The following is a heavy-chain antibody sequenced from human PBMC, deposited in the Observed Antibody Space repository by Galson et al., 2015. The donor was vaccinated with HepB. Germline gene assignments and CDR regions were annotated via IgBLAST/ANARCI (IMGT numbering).Heavy chain of an antibody. D-gene: IGHD6-13*01. J-gene: IGHJ4*02. CDR3: ASNCIAAAGLICY. V-gene: IGHV1-46*01. Sequence: SVKVSCKASGYTFTSYYMHWVRQAPGQGLEWMGIINPSGGSTSYAQKFQGRVTMTRDTSTSTVYMELSSLRSEDTAVYYCASNCIAAAGLICYWGQGTLVTVSS. CDR1: GYTFTSYY. CDR2: INPSGGST.